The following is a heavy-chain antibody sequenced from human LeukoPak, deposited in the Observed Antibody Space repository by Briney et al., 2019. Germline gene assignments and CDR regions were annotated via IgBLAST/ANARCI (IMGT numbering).Heavy chain of an antibody. J-gene: IGHJ4*02. V-gene: IGHV1-3*01. CDR3: ARVYPISSEIDY. CDR2: INAGNGNT. Sequence: ASVKVSCKASGYTFTSYAMHWVRQAPGQRLEWMGWINAGNGNTKYSQKFQGRVTITRDTFASTAYMELSSLRSEDTAVYYCARVYPISSEIDYWGQGTLVTVSS. CDR1: GYTFTSYA. D-gene: IGHD6-19*01.